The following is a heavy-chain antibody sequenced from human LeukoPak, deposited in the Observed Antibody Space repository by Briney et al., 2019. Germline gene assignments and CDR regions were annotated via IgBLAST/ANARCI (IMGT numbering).Heavy chain of an antibody. Sequence: SQTLSLTCTVSGGSISSGSYYWSWIRQPAGKGLEWIGRIYTSGSTNYNPSLKGRVTISVDTSKNQFSLKLSSVTAADTAVYYCARDSGVAYDFWSGFTPDYYYYYMDVWGKGTTVTVSS. D-gene: IGHD3-3*01. CDR1: GGSISSGSYY. CDR2: IYTSGST. V-gene: IGHV4-61*02. CDR3: ARDSGVAYDFWSGFTPDYYYYYMDV. J-gene: IGHJ6*03.